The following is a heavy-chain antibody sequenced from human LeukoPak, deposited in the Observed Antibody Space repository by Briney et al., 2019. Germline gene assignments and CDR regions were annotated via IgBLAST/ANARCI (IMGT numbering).Heavy chain of an antibody. V-gene: IGHV3-23*01. J-gene: IGHJ4*02. CDR3: ARARTARYCSSTSCSYYFDY. CDR2: ISGSGGST. D-gene: IGHD2-2*01. Sequence: GGSLRLSCAASGFTFSSYAMSWVRQAPGKGLEWVSAISGSGGSTYYADSVKGRFTISRDNAKNSLYLQMNSLRAEDTAVYYCARARTARYCSSTSCSYYFDYWGQGTLVTVSS. CDR1: GFTFSSYA.